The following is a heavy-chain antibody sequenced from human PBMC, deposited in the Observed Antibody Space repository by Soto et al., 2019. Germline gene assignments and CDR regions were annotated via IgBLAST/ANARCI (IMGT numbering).Heavy chain of an antibody. D-gene: IGHD3-9*01. J-gene: IGHJ4*02. V-gene: IGHV3-23*01. Sequence: GGSLRLSCAASGFTFSSYAMSWVRQAPGKGLELVSAIIGSGGSTYYADSVKGRFTISRDNSKNTLYLQMNSLRAEDTAVYYCAKDTGYYFDYWGQGTLVTVSS. CDR1: GFTFSSYA. CDR3: AKDTGYYFDY. CDR2: IIGSGGST.